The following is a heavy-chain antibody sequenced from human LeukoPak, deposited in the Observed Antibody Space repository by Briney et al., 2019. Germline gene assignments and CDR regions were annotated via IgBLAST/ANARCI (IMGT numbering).Heavy chain of an antibody. CDR1: GGTFSSYA. CDR2: IIPIFGTA. D-gene: IGHD6-13*01. Sequence: SVKVSCKASGGTFSSYAISWVRQAPGQGLEWMGGIIPIFGTANYAQKFQGRVTITTDESTSTAYMELSSVRSEDTAVYYCARVEGARSSWGGGNWYFDLWGRGTLVTVSS. CDR3: ARVEGARSSWGGGNWYFDL. J-gene: IGHJ2*01. V-gene: IGHV1-69*05.